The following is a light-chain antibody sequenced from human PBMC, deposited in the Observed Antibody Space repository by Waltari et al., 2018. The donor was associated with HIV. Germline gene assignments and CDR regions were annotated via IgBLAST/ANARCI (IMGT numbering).Light chain of an antibody. Sequence: QSVLTQPPSASGTPGQRVTISCSGSSSNIGSYYVYWYQQLPGTAPKLLIYRNNQRPSGVPDRVSGSKSGTSASLAISGLRSEDEADYYCAVWTDSLVIFGGGTKLSVL. CDR2: RNN. CDR1: SSNIGSYY. J-gene: IGLJ2*01. V-gene: IGLV1-47*01. CDR3: AVWTDSLVI.